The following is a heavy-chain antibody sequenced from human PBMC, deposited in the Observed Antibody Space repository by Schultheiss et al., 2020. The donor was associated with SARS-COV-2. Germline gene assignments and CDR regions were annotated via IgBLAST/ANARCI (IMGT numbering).Heavy chain of an antibody. Sequence: GGSLRLSCAASGFTFSSYGMHWVRQAPGKGLEWVAVIWYDGSNKYYADSVKGRFTISRDNAKNTLYLQMNSLRAEDTAVYYCARGLRVVVPAPYYYMDVWGKGTTVTVSS. J-gene: IGHJ6*03. CDR3: ARGLRVVVPAPYYYMDV. CDR2: IWYDGSNK. V-gene: IGHV3-33*08. CDR1: GFTFSSYG. D-gene: IGHD2-2*01.